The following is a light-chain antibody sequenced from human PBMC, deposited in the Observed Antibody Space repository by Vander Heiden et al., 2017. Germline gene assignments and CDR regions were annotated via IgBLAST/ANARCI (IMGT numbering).Light chain of an antibody. V-gene: IGKV1-9*01. CDR3: QQLNSYPRT. CDR1: QGISSY. CDR2: AAS. Sequence: DIRLTQPPSFLSASVGDRVTITCRASQGISSYLAWYQQKPGKAPKLLIYAASTLQRGVPSRFSGSGSGTEFTLTISSLQPEDVATYYCQQLNSYPRTFGQGTKLEIK. J-gene: IGKJ2*01.